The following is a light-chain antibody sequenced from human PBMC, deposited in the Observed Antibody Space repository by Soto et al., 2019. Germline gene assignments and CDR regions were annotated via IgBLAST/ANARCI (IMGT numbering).Light chain of an antibody. CDR3: QQYDTSPFT. V-gene: IGKV3-20*01. J-gene: IGKJ5*01. CDR2: GGS. CDR1: QSISSSY. Sequence: EIVLTQSPCTLSLSPGKRATLSCRASQSISSSYLAWYQQRPGQAPRLLIYGGSARATGVPARFSGGGSGAEYTLTISRLEPEDFAVYHCQQYDTSPFTFGQGTRLEI.